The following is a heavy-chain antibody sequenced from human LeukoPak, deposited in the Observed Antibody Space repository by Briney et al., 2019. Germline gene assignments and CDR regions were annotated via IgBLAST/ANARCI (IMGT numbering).Heavy chain of an antibody. J-gene: IGHJ4*02. V-gene: IGHV3-66*01. Sequence: PGGSLRLSCAASGFTVSGNYMSWVRQALGKGLEWVSIIYSGDSTYYADSVKGRFTISRDNSKNTLYLQMNSLRAEDTAVYYCAKEKLDYSNIRYFDYWGQGTLVTVSS. CDR1: GFTVSGNY. CDR2: IYSGDST. CDR3: AKEKLDYSNIRYFDY. D-gene: IGHD4-11*01.